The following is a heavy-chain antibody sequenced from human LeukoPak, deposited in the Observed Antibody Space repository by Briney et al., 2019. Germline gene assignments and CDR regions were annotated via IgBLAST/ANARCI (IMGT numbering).Heavy chain of an antibody. Sequence: GGSLRLSCAASGFTFSSSAMTWVRQAPGQGLEWVSGISDSGAGTYYADAVKGRFTISRDNSKNTLFLQMNSLRAEDTAVYYCAKGCGGNCYPPTYWGQGTLVTVSS. CDR3: AKGCGGNCYPPTY. J-gene: IGHJ4*02. CDR1: GFTFSSSA. V-gene: IGHV3-23*01. CDR2: ISDSGAGT. D-gene: IGHD2-15*01.